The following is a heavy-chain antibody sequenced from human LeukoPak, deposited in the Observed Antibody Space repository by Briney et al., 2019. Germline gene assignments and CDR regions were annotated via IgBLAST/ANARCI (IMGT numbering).Heavy chain of an antibody. J-gene: IGHJ4*02. D-gene: IGHD4/OR15-4a*01. CDR3: ARRAGAYSHPYDY. CDR1: GFTFSSYA. V-gene: IGHV3-23*01. Sequence: PGGSLRLSCAASGFTFSSYAMSWVRQAPGKGLEWVSAISGSGDNTYYADSVKGRFTISRDNPKNTLYLQMNSLRAEDTAVYYCARRAGAYSHPYDYWGQGTLVTVSS. CDR2: ISGSGDNT.